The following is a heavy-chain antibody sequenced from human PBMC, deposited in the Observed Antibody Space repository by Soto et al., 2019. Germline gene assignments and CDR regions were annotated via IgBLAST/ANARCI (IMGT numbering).Heavy chain of an antibody. CDR1: GGSISGSSYY. CDR3: ARHGEYSSSWYFDY. V-gene: IGHV4-61*05. CDR2: IYYSGST. D-gene: IGHD6-13*01. J-gene: IGHJ4*02. Sequence: SETLSLTYTVSGGSISGSSYYWGWIRQPPGKGLEWIGYIYYSGSTNYNPSLKSRVTISVDTSKNQFSLKLSSVTAADTAVYYCARHGEYSSSWYFDYWGQGTLVTVSS.